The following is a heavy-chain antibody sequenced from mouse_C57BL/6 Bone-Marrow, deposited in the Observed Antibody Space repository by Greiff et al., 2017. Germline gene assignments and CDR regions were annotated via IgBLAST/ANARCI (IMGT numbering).Heavy chain of an antibody. Sequence: VQLQQPGAELVKPGASVKLSCKASGYTFTSYWMHWVKQRPGRGLEWIGRIDPNSGGTKYNEKFKSKATLTVDKPSSTAYMRLISLTSEDSAVYYCARKGYHYRTWFAYWGQGTLVTVSA. CDR2: IDPNSGGT. J-gene: IGHJ3*01. D-gene: IGHD2-2*01. CDR1: GYTFTSYW. V-gene: IGHV1-72*01. CDR3: ARKGYHYRTWFAY.